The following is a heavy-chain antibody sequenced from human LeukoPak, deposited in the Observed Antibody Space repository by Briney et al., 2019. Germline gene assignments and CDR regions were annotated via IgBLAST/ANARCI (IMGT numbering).Heavy chain of an antibody. Sequence: GGSLRLSCAASGFTFSSYSMNWVRQAPGKGLEWVSSISSSSSYIYYADSVKGRFTISRDNAKNSLYLQMNSLRAEDTAVYYCARGLPSVGDLLYPLDYWGQGTLVTVSS. D-gene: IGHD3-10*01. CDR1: GFTFSSYS. J-gene: IGHJ4*02. CDR3: ARGLPSVGDLLYPLDY. V-gene: IGHV3-21*01. CDR2: ISSSSSYI.